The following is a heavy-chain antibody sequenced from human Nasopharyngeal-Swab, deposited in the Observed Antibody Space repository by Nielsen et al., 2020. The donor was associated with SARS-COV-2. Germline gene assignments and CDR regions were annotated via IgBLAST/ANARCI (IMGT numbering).Heavy chain of an antibody. D-gene: IGHD1-26*01. CDR2: ISPSGGT. V-gene: IGHV4-34*01. J-gene: IGHJ6*02. Sequence: SETLSLTCAFYGGSFSSNYWHWSRKPPGAGLEWIGEISPSGGTNYGQSLKNRVTNSLDKTKSKFSLTIRSATAADTAVYFCASGGRADYYDALDVCGRGLDVWGQGTKVTVSS. CDR1: GGSFSSNY. CDR3: ASGGRADYYDALDVCGRGLDV.